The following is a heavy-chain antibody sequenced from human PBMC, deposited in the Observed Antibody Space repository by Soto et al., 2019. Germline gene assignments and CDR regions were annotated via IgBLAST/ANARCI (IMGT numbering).Heavy chain of an antibody. J-gene: IGHJ3*02. Sequence: QVQLQESGPGLVKPSETLSLTCTVSGGSISSYYWSWIRQPPGKGLEWIGFIYYSGSTKYNPTLKIQVTISEDTSKNQFSLKLSSVTAADTAVYYCARDLTWLKEVGAAFHIWGQGTMVTVSS. CDR1: GGSISSYY. CDR2: IYYSGST. D-gene: IGHD3-9*01. V-gene: IGHV4-59*01. CDR3: ARDLTWLKEVGAAFHI.